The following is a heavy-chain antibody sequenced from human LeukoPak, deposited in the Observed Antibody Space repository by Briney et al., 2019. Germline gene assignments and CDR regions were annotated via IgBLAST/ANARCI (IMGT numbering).Heavy chain of an antibody. D-gene: IGHD2-21*02. Sequence: GASVKVSCKASGYTFTSYYMHWVRQAPGQGLEWMGIINPSGGSTSYAQKFQGRVTMTRDTSISTAYMELSRLRSDDTAVYYCAREFVVVTARYGMDVWGQGTTVTVSS. V-gene: IGHV1-46*01. J-gene: IGHJ6*02. CDR2: INPSGGST. CDR3: AREFVVVTARYGMDV. CDR1: GYTFTSYY.